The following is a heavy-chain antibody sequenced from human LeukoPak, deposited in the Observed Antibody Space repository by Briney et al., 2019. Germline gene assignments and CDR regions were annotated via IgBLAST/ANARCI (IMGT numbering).Heavy chain of an antibody. CDR3: ARDNPPDY. CDR2: IKQDGSEK. J-gene: IGHJ4*02. V-gene: IGHV3-7*03. CDR1: GFTFSSSW. Sequence: HPGGSLRLSCVASGFTFSSSWMSWVRQAPGKGLEWVANIKQDGSEKSYVESARGRFTISRDNAKNSLYLQLNSLRAEDTALYYCARDNPPDYWGQGTLVTVSS.